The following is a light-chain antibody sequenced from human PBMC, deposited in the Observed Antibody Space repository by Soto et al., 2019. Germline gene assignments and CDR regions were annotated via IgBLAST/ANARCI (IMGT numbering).Light chain of an antibody. Sequence: EIVLTQSPGTLSLSPGERATLSCRASQSVSSDLAWYQQKPGQAPRLLIYGASTRATGIPARFSGSGSGTEFTLTISSLQSEDFAVYYCHHYSSWPPYTFGQGTKLEIK. J-gene: IGKJ2*01. CDR1: QSVSSD. V-gene: IGKV3D-15*01. CDR3: HHYSSWPPYT. CDR2: GAS.